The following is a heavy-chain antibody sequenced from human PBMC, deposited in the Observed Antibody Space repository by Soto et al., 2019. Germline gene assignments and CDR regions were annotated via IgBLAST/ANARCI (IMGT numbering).Heavy chain of an antibody. V-gene: IGHV4-39*01. J-gene: IGHJ6*02. CDR1: GGSISSSSYY. D-gene: IGHD3-3*01. Sequence: SETLSLTCTVSGGSISSSSYYWGWIRQPPGKGLEWIGSIYYSGSTYYNPSLKSRVTISVDTSKNQFSLKLSSVTAADTAVYYCARPYDFWSLYGMDVWGQGTTVTVSS. CDR3: ARPYDFWSLYGMDV. CDR2: IYYSGST.